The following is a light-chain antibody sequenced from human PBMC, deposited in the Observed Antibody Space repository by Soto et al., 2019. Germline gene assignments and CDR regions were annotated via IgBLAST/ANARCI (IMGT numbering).Light chain of an antibody. V-gene: IGLV2-23*02. CDR3: SSYGGGDTFHVI. J-gene: IGLJ2*01. Sequence: QSALTQPASVSGSPGQSITISCTGTSSDVGSYNLVSWYQQHPGKAPKLIIYDVSKRPSGVPDRFSGSKSGNTASLTVSGLRADDEAVYYCSSYGGGDTFHVIFGGGTKLTVL. CDR1: SSDVGSYNL. CDR2: DVS.